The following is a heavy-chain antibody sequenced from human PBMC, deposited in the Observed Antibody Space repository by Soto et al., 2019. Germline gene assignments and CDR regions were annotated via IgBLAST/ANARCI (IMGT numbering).Heavy chain of an antibody. CDR3: AKGIVGDTDY. D-gene: IGHD1-26*01. CDR1: GFTFSSYA. V-gene: IGHV3-23*01. Sequence: GGSLRLSCAASGFTFSSYAMSWVRQAPGKGLEWVSAISGSGGSTYYADSGKGRFTISRDNSKNTLYLQMNSLRAEDTAVYDCAKGIVGDTDYWGQGTLVTVSS. J-gene: IGHJ4*02. CDR2: ISGSGGST.